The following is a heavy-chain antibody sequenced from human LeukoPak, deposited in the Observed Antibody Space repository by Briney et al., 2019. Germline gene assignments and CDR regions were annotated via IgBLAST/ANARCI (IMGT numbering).Heavy chain of an antibody. CDR3: ATRDGSWGGYYFDY. D-gene: IGHD6-13*01. J-gene: IGHJ4*02. CDR2: INHSGST. CDR1: GGSFSGYY. V-gene: IGHV4-34*01. Sequence: SSETLSLTCAVYGGSFSGYYWSWIRQPPGKGLEWIGEINHSGSTNYNPSLKSRVTISVDTSKNQFSLKLSSVTAADTAVYYCATRDGSWGGYYFDYWGQGTLVTVSS.